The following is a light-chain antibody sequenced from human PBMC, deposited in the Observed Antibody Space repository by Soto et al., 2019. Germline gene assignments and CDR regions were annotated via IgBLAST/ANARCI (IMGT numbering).Light chain of an antibody. J-gene: IGKJ4*01. CDR2: GAS. V-gene: IGKV3-15*01. CDR3: QHYKNWPLT. Sequence: EIVMTQSPATLSVSPGERATLSCRATQSVNSNLAWYQQKPGQAPRLLIHGASTRAADIPARFSGSGSGTEFTPTSSMLQSEVFAVYCCQHYKNWPLTFGGGTKVEIK. CDR1: QSVNSN.